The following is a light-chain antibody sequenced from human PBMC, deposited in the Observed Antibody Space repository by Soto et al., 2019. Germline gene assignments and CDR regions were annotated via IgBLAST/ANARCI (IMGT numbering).Light chain of an antibody. CDR3: AAWDDSLSGVV. CDR1: SSNIGSNF. Sequence: QSVLTQPPSASGTPGQRFTISCSGSSSNIGSNFLYWYQRLPGTAHQLLIYRNHQRPSGVPDRFSGSNSGTSASLAISGLRSEDEAEYYCAAWDDSLSGVVVGGGTKLTV. J-gene: IGLJ2*01. CDR2: RNH. V-gene: IGLV1-47*01.